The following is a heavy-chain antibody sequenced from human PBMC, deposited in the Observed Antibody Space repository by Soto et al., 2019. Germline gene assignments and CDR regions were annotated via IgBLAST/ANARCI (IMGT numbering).Heavy chain of an antibody. V-gene: IGHV1-46*01. Sequence: GASVKVSCKASGYTFTSYYMHWVRQAPGQGLEWMGIINPSGGSTSYAQKFQGRVTMTRDTSTSTVYMELSSLRSEDTAVYYCARGGLQWNYLGYGMDVWGQGTTVTVSS. CDR3: ARGGLQWNYLGYGMDV. D-gene: IGHD1-7*01. J-gene: IGHJ6*02. CDR2: INPSGGST. CDR1: GYTFTSYY.